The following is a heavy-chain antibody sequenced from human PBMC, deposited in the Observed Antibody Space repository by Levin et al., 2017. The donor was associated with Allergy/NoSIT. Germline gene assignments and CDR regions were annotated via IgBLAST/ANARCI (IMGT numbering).Heavy chain of an antibody. V-gene: IGHV1-69*04. CDR1: GGTFSSYT. D-gene: IGHD5-24*01. CDR2: IIPILGIA. J-gene: IGHJ6*02. Sequence: SVKVSCKASGGTFSSYTISWVRQAPGQGLEWMGRIIPILGIANYAQKFQGRVTITADKSTSTAYMELSSLRSEDTAVYYCARDRRRWLQSKREPYYYYGMDVWGQGTTVTVSS. CDR3: ARDRRRWLQSKREPYYYYGMDV.